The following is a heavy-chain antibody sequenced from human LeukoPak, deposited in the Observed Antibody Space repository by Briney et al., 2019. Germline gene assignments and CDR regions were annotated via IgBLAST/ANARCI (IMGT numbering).Heavy chain of an antibody. J-gene: IGHJ3*02. CDR2: INPNSGGT. CDR3: ARDWFPYCGGDCQTSAFDI. D-gene: IGHD2-21*02. Sequence: ASVKVSCKASGYTFTSYDISWVRQAPGQGLEWMGWINPNSGGTNYAQKFQGRVTMTRDTSISTAYMELSRLRSDDTAVYYCARDWFPYCGGDCQTSAFDIWGQGTMVTVSS. CDR1: GYTFTSYD. V-gene: IGHV1-2*02.